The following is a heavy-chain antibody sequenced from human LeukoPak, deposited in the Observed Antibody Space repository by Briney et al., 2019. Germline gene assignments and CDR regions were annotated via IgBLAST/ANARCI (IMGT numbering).Heavy chain of an antibody. Sequence: EESVKISCKGSGYSLTSYWIGWVRQMPGKGLEWMGIICPGDSDTRYSPSFQGQVTISADKSISTAYLQWISLKASDTAMYYCARHRDSYFDYWGQGTLVTVSS. V-gene: IGHV5-51*01. CDR2: ICPGDSDT. CDR1: GYSLTSYW. CDR3: ARHRDSYFDY. D-gene: IGHD5-24*01. J-gene: IGHJ4*02.